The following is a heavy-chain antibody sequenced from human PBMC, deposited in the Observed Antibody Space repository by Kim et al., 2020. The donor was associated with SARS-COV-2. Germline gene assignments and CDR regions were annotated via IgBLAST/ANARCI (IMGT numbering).Heavy chain of an antibody. J-gene: IGHJ6*02. CDR1: GGSISSYY. D-gene: IGHD3-10*01. CDR2: IYYSGST. CDR3: ARLYYYGSGGYYIYYYGMEI. V-gene: IGHV4-59*13. Sequence: SETMSLTCTVSGGSISSYYWSWIRQPPGKGLEWIGYIYYSGSTNYNPSLKSRVTRSVDTSKNQFSLKLSSVTAADTAVYYCARLYYYGSGGYYIYYYGMEIWGQRTTVTDSS.